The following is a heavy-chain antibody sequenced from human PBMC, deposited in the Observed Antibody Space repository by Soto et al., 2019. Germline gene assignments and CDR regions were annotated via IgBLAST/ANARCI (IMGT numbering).Heavy chain of an antibody. J-gene: IGHJ4*02. Sequence: LRLSCAASGFTVSSNYISWVRQAPWKGLEWVSVIYSGGSTYYADSVKGRFTISRDNSKNTLYLQMNSLRAEDTAVYYCAREETGIDYWGQGTLVTVSS. CDR1: GFTVSSNY. CDR3: AREETGIDY. V-gene: IGHV3-53*01. CDR2: IYSGGST.